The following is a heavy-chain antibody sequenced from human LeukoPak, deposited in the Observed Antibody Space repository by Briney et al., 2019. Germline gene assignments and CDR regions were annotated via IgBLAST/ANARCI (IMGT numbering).Heavy chain of an antibody. Sequence: SETLSLTCGVYGGSFSGNYWTWIRQPPGKGLEWIGEINHSGSTNYKSSLKSRVIISVDTSKNRFSLNLISVTAADTAVYYYARAPAAAGTIDYWGQGTLVTVSS. J-gene: IGHJ4*02. CDR1: GGSFSGNY. CDR3: ARAPAAAGTIDY. CDR2: INHSGST. D-gene: IGHD6-13*01. V-gene: IGHV4-34*01.